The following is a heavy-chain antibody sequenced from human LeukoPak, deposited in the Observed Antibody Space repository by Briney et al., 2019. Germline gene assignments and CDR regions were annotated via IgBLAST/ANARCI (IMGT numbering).Heavy chain of an antibody. D-gene: IGHD5-12*01. J-gene: IGHJ4*02. CDR2: ISYDGSNK. V-gene: IGHV3-30-3*01. CDR3: ARDRGYSGYEDFDY. CDR1: GFTFSSYA. Sequence: GGSLRLSCAASGFTFSSYAMHWVRQAPGKGLEWVAVISYDGSNKYYADSVKGRFTISRDNSKNTLYLQMNSLRAEDTAVYYCARDRGYSGYEDFDYWGQGTLVTVSS.